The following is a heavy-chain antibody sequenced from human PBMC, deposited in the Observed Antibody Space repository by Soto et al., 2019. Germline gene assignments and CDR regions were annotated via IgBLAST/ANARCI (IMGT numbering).Heavy chain of an antibody. CDR2: VYPGDCDT. V-gene: IGHV5-51*01. D-gene: IGHD6-19*01. CDR3: ARTTVAGISGSFDF. J-gene: IGHJ4*02. Sequence: GESLKISCQGPGYDLPTVWIGWVRQMPGKGLECLGIVYPGDCDTRYSPSFQGQVTISADKSINTAYLHFSSLKASDTAIYYCARTTVAGISGSFDFWGQGTLVTVSS. CDR1: GYDLPTVW.